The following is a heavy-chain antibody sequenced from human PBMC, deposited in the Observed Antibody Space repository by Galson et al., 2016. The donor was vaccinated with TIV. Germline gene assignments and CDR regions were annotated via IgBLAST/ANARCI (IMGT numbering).Heavy chain of an antibody. CDR1: GFTFSRFG. V-gene: IGHV3-30*18. Sequence: SPRLSCAASGFTFSRFGMHWVRQAPGKGLEWVAVISYDGSNKYYADSVKGRLTISRDNSKNTLYPQLNSLRAEDTAMYYCAKDRDLYPPFMGTFDHWGQGTMVTVAA. CDR3: AKDRDLYPPFMGTFDH. D-gene: IGHD7-27*01. J-gene: IGHJ4*02. CDR2: ISYDGSNK.